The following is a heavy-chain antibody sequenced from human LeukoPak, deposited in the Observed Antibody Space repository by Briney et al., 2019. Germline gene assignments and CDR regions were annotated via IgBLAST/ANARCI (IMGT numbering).Heavy chain of an antibody. Sequence: ASVKVSCKASGYMFAGYYMHWVRQAPGQAPEWMGWVHSNSGDTNYVQKFQGRVTMTRDTSSTTVYMELSRLTPDDTGVYYCARDYYSSGSPFDYGGQGTLVTVSS. D-gene: IGHD3-10*01. CDR2: VHSNSGDT. V-gene: IGHV1-2*02. J-gene: IGHJ4*02. CDR1: GYMFAGYY. CDR3: ARDYYSSGSPFDY.